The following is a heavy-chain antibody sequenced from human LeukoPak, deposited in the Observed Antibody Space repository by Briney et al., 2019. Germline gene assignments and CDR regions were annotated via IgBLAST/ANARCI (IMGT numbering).Heavy chain of an antibody. CDR2: IYYSGST. CDR3: ARILGYDFDY. Sequence: PSETLSLTCTVSGGSISSSSYYWGWIRQPPGKGLEWIGSIYYSGSTYYNPSLKSRVTISVDTSKNQFSLKLSSVTAADTAVYYCARILGYDFDYWGQGTLVTVSS. D-gene: IGHD5-12*01. V-gene: IGHV4-39*07. CDR1: GGSISSSSYY. J-gene: IGHJ4*02.